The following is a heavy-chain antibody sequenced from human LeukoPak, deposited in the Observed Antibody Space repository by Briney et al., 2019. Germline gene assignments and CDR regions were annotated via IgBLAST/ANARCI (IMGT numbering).Heavy chain of an antibody. CDR2: ITHSGGNM. CDR3: ARDFQYPFDF. V-gene: IGHV3-21*01. D-gene: IGHD2/OR15-2a*01. CDR1: GFTFSAYN. J-gene: IGHJ4*02. Sequence: GGSLRLSCAASGFTFSAYNMNWVRQAPGKGLEWVSSITHSGGNMFYADSLKGRFTISRDNAKNSLYLQMNNLRAEDTAVYYCARDFQYPFDFWGQGTLVTVSS.